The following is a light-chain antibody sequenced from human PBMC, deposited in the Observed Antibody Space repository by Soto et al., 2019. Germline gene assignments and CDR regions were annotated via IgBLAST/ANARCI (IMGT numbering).Light chain of an antibody. Sequence: QTVVTQPPSASGTPGQRVTISCSGSSSNIGTNYVYWYQQLSGAAPKILIYRDYQRPSGVPDRFSGSKSGTSGSLAISGLRSEDEADYYCAVRHDSLSAWVFGGGTKLTVL. V-gene: IGLV1-47*01. CDR2: RDY. J-gene: IGLJ3*02. CDR3: AVRHDSLSAWV. CDR1: SSNIGTNY.